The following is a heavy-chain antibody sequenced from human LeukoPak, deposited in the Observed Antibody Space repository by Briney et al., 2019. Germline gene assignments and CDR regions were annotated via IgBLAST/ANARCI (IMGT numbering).Heavy chain of an antibody. Sequence: SETLSLTCAVYGGSFSGYYWSWIRQPPGKGLEWIGEINHSGSTNYNPSLKSRVTISVDTSKDQFSLKLSSVTAADTAVYYCARGGRTYYDFWSGYYTDYYYGMDVWGQGTTVTVSS. CDR3: ARGGRTYYDFWSGYYTDYYYGMDV. J-gene: IGHJ6*02. D-gene: IGHD3-3*01. CDR2: INHSGST. CDR1: GGSFSGYY. V-gene: IGHV4-34*01.